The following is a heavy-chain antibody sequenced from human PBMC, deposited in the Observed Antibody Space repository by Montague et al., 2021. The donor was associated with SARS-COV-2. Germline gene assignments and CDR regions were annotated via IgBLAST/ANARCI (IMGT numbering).Heavy chain of an antibody. Sequence: SETLSLTCIVSDDSISSSSYYWGWIRQPPGKGLEYIGSIYYSGSAYYNPSLKSRVTMSVDTSKNQFSLKLTSVTAADTAVYYCARLLYGSYCFYFDYWGQGTLVTVSS. V-gene: IGHV4-39*01. J-gene: IGHJ4*02. CDR1: DDSISSSSYY. CDR2: IYYSGSA. D-gene: IGHD1-26*01. CDR3: ARLLYGSYCFYFDY.